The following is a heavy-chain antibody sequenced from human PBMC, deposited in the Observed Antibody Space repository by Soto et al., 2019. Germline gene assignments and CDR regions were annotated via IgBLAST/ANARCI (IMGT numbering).Heavy chain of an antibody. V-gene: IGHV3-48*03. J-gene: IGHJ3*02. CDR2: ISSSGSTI. D-gene: IGHD3-22*01. CDR1: GFTFSSYE. CDR3: ARDLPLEGYDSSGYPSDAFDI. Sequence: VQLVESGGGLVQPGGSLRLSCAASGFTFSSYEMNWVRQAPGKGLEWVSYISSSGSTIYYADSVKGRFTISRDNAKNSLYLQMNSLRAEDTAVYYCARDLPLEGYDSSGYPSDAFDIWGQGTMVTVSS.